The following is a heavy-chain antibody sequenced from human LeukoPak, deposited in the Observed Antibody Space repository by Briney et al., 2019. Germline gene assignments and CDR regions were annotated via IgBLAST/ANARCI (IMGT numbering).Heavy chain of an antibody. J-gene: IGHJ4*02. Sequence: GESLKISCKGSGYSFTSYWIGWVRQMPGKGLEWMGIIYPGDSDTRYSPSFQGQVTISADKSISTAYLQWSSLKASDTAMYYCARLVPQYYDILTGYFDYWGQGTLVTISS. CDR3: ARLVPQYYDILTGYFDY. CDR2: IYPGDSDT. V-gene: IGHV5-51*01. D-gene: IGHD3-9*01. CDR1: GYSFTSYW.